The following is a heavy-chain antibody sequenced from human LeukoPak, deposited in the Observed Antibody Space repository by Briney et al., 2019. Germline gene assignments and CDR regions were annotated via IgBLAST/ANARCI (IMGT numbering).Heavy chain of an antibody. D-gene: IGHD4-17*01. CDR3: ARNHTHEGYGYYFDY. J-gene: IGHJ4*02. Sequence: SETLSLTCTVSGGSISSSSYYWGWIRQPPGKGLEWIGSIYYSGSTSYNPSLKSRVTISVETSKNQFSMKLSSVTAADTAFYYCARNHTHEGYGYYFDYWGQGTLVTVSS. V-gene: IGHV4-39*01. CDR2: IYYSGST. CDR1: GGSISSSSYY.